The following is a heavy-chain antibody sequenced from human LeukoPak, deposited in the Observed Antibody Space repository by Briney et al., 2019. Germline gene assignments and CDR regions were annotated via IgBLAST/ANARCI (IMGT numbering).Heavy chain of an antibody. J-gene: IGHJ4*02. V-gene: IGHV3-21*01. Sequence: GGSLRLSCAASGFTFSSYSMNWVRQAPGKGLEGVSSISSSSSRYIYYAASVKGRFTISRDNAKNPLYLQMNSLRAEDTAVYYCARDRRVTTVTLPFDYWGQGTLVTVSS. CDR1: GFTFSSYS. CDR3: ARDRRVTTVTLPFDY. CDR2: ISSSSSRYI. D-gene: IGHD4-17*01.